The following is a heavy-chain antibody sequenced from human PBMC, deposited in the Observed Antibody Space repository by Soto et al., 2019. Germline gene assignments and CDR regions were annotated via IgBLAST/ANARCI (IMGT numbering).Heavy chain of an antibody. CDR3: AKGVATAVPALDY. CDR1: GFSFGDFV. CDR2: VSWNSGAK. J-gene: IGHJ4*02. Sequence: GGSLRLSCVASGFSFGDFVMNWVRQRPGKGLEWVSSVSWNSGAKLYADSVKGRFAISRDSAKKSVYLQMNSLRPDDTAFYYCAKGVATAVPALDYWGQGTLVTVSS. D-gene: IGHD2-21*02. V-gene: IGHV3-9*01.